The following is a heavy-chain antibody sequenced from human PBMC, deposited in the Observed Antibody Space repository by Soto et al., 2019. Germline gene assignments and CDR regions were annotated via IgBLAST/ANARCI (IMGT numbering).Heavy chain of an antibody. J-gene: IGHJ4*02. CDR1: GFSLSTSGVG. Sequence: QITLKESGPTLVKPTQTLTLTCTFSGFSLSTSGVGVGWIRQPPGKALQWHALIYWDDDKPYSPSLKSSLTITKDTSKYQVVLRMTAMDPVDTSTYYCAHSPFESSGYYQPPFDYWCQGTLVTVS. CDR3: AHSPFESSGYYQPPFDY. D-gene: IGHD3-22*01. CDR2: IYWDDDK. V-gene: IGHV2-5*02.